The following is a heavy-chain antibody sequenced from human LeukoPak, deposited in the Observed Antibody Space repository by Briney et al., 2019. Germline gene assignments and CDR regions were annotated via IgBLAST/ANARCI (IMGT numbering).Heavy chain of an antibody. V-gene: IGHV3-23*01. CDR2: ISPDGNYI. CDR3: AKGVTMIVVVITL. Sequence: GGSLRLSCAASGFTFSNFAMSWVRQTPGTGLAWLSAISPDGNYIYYADSVKGRFTTSRDNSKNTLYLQMNSLRAEDTAVYYCAKGVTMIVVVITLWGQGTLVTVSS. J-gene: IGHJ4*02. D-gene: IGHD3-22*01. CDR1: GFTFSNFA.